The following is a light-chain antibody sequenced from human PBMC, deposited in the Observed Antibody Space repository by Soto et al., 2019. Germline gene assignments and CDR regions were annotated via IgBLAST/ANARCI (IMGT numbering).Light chain of an antibody. CDR2: DVS. CDR3: CSYAGSYTLYV. J-gene: IGLJ1*01. Sequence: QSALTQPASVSGSPGQSITISCTGTSSNVGSYKLVSWYQQHPGKAPKLMIYDVSKRPSGVPDRFSGSKSGNTASLTISGLQAEDEADYYCCSYAGSYTLYVFGTGTKVTVL. V-gene: IGLV2-11*01. CDR1: SSNVGSYKL.